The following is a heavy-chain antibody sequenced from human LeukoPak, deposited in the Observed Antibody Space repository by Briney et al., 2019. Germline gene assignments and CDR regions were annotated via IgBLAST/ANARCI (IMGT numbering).Heavy chain of an antibody. CDR2: INSDGSST. J-gene: IGHJ6*02. V-gene: IGHV3-74*01. D-gene: IGHD5-18*01. CDR1: GFTFSSYW. Sequence: SGGSLRLSCAASGFTFSSYWMHWVRQAPGKGLVWVSLINSDGSSTSYADSVKGRFTISRDNAKNTLYLQMNSLRAEDTAVYYCARDNPIQLWPNYYYYYGMDVWGQGTTVTVSS. CDR3: ARDNPIQLWPNYYYYYGMDV.